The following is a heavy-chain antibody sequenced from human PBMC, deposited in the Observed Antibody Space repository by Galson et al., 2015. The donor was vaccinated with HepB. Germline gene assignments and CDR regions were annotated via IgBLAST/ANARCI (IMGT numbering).Heavy chain of an antibody. CDR3: ARRYYWDYDY. V-gene: IGHV5-51*01. CDR1: GYSFTSHW. D-gene: IGHD1-7*01. CDR2: IYPDDSDT. Sequence: QSGAEVKRPGESLKISCQVTGYSFTSHWIGWVRQMPGKGLEWMGVIYPDDSDTRYNPSFQGQVTISVDKSINTAYLQWSSLKASDTAMYYCARRYYWDYDYWGQGTLVTVSS. J-gene: IGHJ4*02.